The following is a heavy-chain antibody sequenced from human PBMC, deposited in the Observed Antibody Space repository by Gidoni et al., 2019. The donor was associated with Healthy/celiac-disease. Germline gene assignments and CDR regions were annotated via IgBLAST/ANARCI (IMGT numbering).Heavy chain of an antibody. CDR2: IWYDGSNK. V-gene: IGHV3-33*01. J-gene: IGHJ4*02. Sequence: QVQLVESGGGVVQPGRSLGLSCAASGFTFSSYGMHWVRQAPGKGLEWVAVIWYDGSNKYYADSVKGRFTISRDNSKNTLYLQMNSLRAEDTAVYYCAREGVVAATLGPYDYWGQGTLVTVSS. CDR3: AREGVVAATLGPYDY. D-gene: IGHD2-15*01. CDR1: GFTFSSYG.